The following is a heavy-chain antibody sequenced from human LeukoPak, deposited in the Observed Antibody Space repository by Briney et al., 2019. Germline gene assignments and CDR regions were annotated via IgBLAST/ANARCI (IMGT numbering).Heavy chain of an antibody. CDR3: ARDKCGGDCYSFWFDP. CDR2: INPNSGGT. Sequence: ASVKVSCKASEYTFTAYYMHWVRQAPGQGLEWMGWINPNSGGTNYAQKFQGRVTMTRDMSTSTVYMELSSLRSEDTAVYYCARDKCGGDCYSFWFDPWGQGTLVTVSS. CDR1: EYTFTAYY. V-gene: IGHV1-2*02. D-gene: IGHD2-21*02. J-gene: IGHJ5*02.